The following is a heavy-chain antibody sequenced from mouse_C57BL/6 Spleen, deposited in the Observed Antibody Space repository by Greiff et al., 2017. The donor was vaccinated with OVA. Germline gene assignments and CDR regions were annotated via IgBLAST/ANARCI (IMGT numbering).Heavy chain of an antibody. J-gene: IGHJ2*01. CDR1: GYTFTDYN. D-gene: IGHD1-1*01. Sequence: EVQLQQSGPELVKPGASVKIPCKASGYTFTDYNMDWVKQSHGKSLEWIGDINPNNGGTIYNQKFKGKATLTVDKSSSTAYMELRSLTSEDTAVYYCARYDTTVVATSGFDYWGQGTTLTVSS. CDR2: INPNNGGT. V-gene: IGHV1-18*01. CDR3: ARYDTTVVATSGFDY.